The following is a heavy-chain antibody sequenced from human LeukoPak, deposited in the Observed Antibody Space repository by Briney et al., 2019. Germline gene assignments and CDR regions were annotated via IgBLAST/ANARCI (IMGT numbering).Heavy chain of an antibody. J-gene: IGHJ3*01. CDR2: IKEDGIET. V-gene: IGHV3-74*01. Sequence: GGSLRLSCAASGFTFSDHYMDWVRQAPGKGLEWVSRIKEDGIETTYADSVKGRFTISRSNAKNTVYLQMNSLRVEDTAVYYCARGIGGSRTLDFWGQGTMVSVSS. D-gene: IGHD2-15*01. CDR3: ARGIGGSRTLDF. CDR1: GFTFSDHY.